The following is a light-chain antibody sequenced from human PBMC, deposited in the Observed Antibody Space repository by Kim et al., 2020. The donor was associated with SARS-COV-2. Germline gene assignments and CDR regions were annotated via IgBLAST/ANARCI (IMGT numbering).Light chain of an antibody. CDR2: AAS. J-gene: IGKJ4*01. CDR1: QSISTY. CDR3: QQSHTTPLLT. V-gene: IGKV1-39*01. Sequence: DIQMTQSPSSLAASVGDRVTIACRASQSISTYLNSYQQKAGKAPKLLIYAASSLQSGVPSRFSGSGSGTDFTLTISSLQPEDFATYYCQQSHTTPLLTFGGGTKVDIK.